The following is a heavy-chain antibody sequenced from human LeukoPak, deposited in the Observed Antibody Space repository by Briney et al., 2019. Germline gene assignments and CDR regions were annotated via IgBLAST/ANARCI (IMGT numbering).Heavy chain of an antibody. Sequence: PGGSLRLSCAASGFTFSSYAMSWVRQAPGKGLEWVSAISSSGSTMYYTDSVKGRFTISRDNAKDSLYLQMNSLRAEDTAVYYCARDPGSGYEEHFDYWGQGTLVTVSS. J-gene: IGHJ4*02. CDR1: GFTFSSYA. CDR3: ARDPGSGYEEHFDY. CDR2: ISSSGSTM. V-gene: IGHV3-21*04. D-gene: IGHD5-12*01.